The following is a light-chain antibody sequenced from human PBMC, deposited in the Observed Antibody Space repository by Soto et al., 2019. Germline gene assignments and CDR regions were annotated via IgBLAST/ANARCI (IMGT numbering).Light chain of an antibody. V-gene: IGKV3-15*01. J-gene: IGKJ4*01. CDR1: QNMWNK. Sequence: EIVMTPLPATLSVSPGERVPLSFRASQNMWNKLAWYQQRPGQIPRLLIYGVFYRASGIPARFTGSGSQTEFTLTINSLQSEDFAVYYCQHYNDWPLTFGGGTKVDIK. CDR2: GVF. CDR3: QHYNDWPLT.